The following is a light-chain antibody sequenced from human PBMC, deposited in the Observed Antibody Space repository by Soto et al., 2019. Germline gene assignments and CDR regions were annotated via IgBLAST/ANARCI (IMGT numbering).Light chain of an antibody. V-gene: IGKV3-15*01. CDR3: QQHNYWPS. Sequence: EIVMTRSPATLSVSPGERATLSCRASQSVGSNLAWFQQKPGQAPRLLVYGASTRATGVPGRFSGSGSGTEFTLTITSLQSEDFAVYYCQQHNYWPSFGQGTKLEIK. J-gene: IGKJ2*01. CDR2: GAS. CDR1: QSVGSN.